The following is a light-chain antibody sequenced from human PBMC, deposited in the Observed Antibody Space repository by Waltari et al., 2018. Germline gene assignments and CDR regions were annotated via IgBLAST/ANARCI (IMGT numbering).Light chain of an antibody. CDR2: AAS. Sequence: DIQLTQSPSSLSASVGDRVTITCRASQTINNFLNWYQQKPGKTPKLLIHAASSLQSGVPSRFSGSGSGTDFTLTISSLQPEDFATYFCQQTHTVPITFGQGTRLEIK. CDR3: QQTHTVPIT. CDR1: QTINNF. J-gene: IGKJ5*01. V-gene: IGKV1-39*01.